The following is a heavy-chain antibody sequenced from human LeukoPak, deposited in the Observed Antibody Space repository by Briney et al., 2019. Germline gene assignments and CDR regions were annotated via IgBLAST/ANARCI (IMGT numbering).Heavy chain of an antibody. V-gene: IGHV4-34*01. CDR2: INHSGTT. Sequence: SETLSLTCAVYGGSFSGFYWSWIRQSPGKGLEWIGEINHSGTTNYNPSLKSRVTISVDTSKNQFSLKLTSVTAADTAVYYCVRDKVSVYYYGMDVWGQGTTVIVSS. D-gene: IGHD6-6*01. J-gene: IGHJ6*02. CDR1: GGSFSGFY. CDR3: VRDKVSVYYYGMDV.